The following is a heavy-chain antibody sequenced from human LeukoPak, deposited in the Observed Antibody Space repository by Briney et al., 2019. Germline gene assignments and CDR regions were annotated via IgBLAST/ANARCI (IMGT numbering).Heavy chain of an antibody. Sequence: SETLSLTCTVSGGSISSGDDYWSWIRQPPGKGLEWIGFIYYSGNTYYNPSLKSRATISVDTSKNQFSLRLNSVTAADTAVYYCARDHCSSKSCFIDYWGQGTLVTVSS. CDR3: ARDHCSSKSCFIDY. D-gene: IGHD2-2*01. CDR2: IYYSGNT. V-gene: IGHV4-30-4*08. J-gene: IGHJ4*02. CDR1: GGSISSGDDY.